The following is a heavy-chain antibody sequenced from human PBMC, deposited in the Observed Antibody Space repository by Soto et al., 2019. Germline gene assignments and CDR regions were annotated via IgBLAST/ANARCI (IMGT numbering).Heavy chain of an antibody. V-gene: IGHV4-31*02. Sequence: QVQLQQSGPGLLKPSQILSLTCTVSGDSIGGVGYWSWIRQFPGRGLEWIGCISSSGSTYYNPALNTRISLSLDTSQNQFSLKLFSVTAADTATYYCARAWVTGIVITSHWCDPWGQGTLVTVAS. D-gene: IGHD2-21*02. CDR1: GDSIGGVGY. CDR2: ISSSGST. J-gene: IGHJ5*02. CDR3: ARAWVTGIVITSHWCDP.